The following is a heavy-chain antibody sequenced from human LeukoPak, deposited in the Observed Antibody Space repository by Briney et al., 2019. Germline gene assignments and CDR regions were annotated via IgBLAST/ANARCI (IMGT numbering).Heavy chain of an antibody. J-gene: IGHJ6*03. CDR3: ARNGNIDSYYYYYYYMDV. D-gene: IGHD2/OR15-2a*01. V-gene: IGHV3-23*01. Sequence: GGSLRLSCAGSGFTFSRYGMNWVRQAPGKGLEWVSAINGRGRSTYYADSVKGRFTISRDNAKNSLYLQMNSLRAEDTAVYYCARNGNIDSYYYYYYYMDVWDKGTTVTVSS. CDR1: GFTFSRYG. CDR2: INGRGRST.